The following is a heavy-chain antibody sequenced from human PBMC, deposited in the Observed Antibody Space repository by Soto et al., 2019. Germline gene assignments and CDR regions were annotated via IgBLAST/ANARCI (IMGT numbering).Heavy chain of an antibody. J-gene: IGHJ2*01. Sequence: QITLKESGHTLVKPTQTLTLTCTFLGFSLSSLGVGAGWIRQPPEKAQAWLALTLWDDDNRYSPSLKTRLSPSLKCRLTIPKDSTRNQVALTMTNMDPVDTGTYFCAHRRYHDNSGYYYGYCYFDHWGRGTLVTVSS. CDR1: GFSLSSLGVG. CDR2: TLWDDDN. D-gene: IGHD3-22*01. V-gene: IGHV2-5*02. CDR3: AHRRYHDNSGYYYGYCYFDH.